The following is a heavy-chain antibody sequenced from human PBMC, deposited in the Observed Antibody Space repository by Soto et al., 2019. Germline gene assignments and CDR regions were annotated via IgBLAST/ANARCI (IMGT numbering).Heavy chain of an antibody. V-gene: IGHV4-31*03. CDR3: ARVYDSSGYPVDY. J-gene: IGHJ4*02. Sequence: PSETLSLTCTVSCGSISSGGYYWSWIRQHPGKGLEWIGYIYYSGSTYYNPSLKSRVTISVDTSKNQFSLKLSSVTAADTAVYYCARVYDSSGYPVDYWGQGTLVTVSS. CDR1: CGSISSGGYY. CDR2: IYYSGST. D-gene: IGHD3-22*01.